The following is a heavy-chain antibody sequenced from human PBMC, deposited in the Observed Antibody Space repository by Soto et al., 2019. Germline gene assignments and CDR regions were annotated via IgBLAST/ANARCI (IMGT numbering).Heavy chain of an antibody. CDR3: ARGHGGEDIAVAGTDPRPFSN. D-gene: IGHD6-19*01. CDR1: GGSISSYY. J-gene: IGHJ4*02. CDR2: IYYSGST. Sequence: QVQLQESGPGLVKPSETLSLTCTVSGGSISSYYWSWIRQPPGKGLEWIGYIYYSGSTNYNPSLKSRVTISVDTSKNQFSLKLSSVTAADTAVYYCARGHGGEDIAVAGTDPRPFSNWGQGTQVTVSS. V-gene: IGHV4-59*01.